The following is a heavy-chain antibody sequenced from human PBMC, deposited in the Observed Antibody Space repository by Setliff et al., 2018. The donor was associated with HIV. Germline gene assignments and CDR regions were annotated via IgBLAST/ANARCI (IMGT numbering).Heavy chain of an antibody. D-gene: IGHD3-10*02. V-gene: IGHV1-2*06. CDR1: EHIFTDYY. CDR3: ALHYVSLREWFDP. J-gene: IGHJ5*02. CDR2: INPDNGAT. Sequence: GASVKVSCKTSEHIFTDYYIHWVRQAPGQGLEWMGRINPDNGATNTAQKFQGRVTMTRDTSIRIAYMELSGLRSDDTALYYCALHYVSLREWFDPWGPGTLVTVSS.